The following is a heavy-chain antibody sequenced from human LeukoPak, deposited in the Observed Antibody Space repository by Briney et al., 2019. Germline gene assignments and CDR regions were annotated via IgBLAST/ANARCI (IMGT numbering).Heavy chain of an antibody. J-gene: IGHJ6*02. D-gene: IGHD2-15*01. V-gene: IGHV4-34*01. Sequence: SETLSLTCTVSGGSISSYYWSWIRQPAGKGLEWIGEINHSGSTNYNPSLKSRVTISVDTSKNQFSLKLSSVTAADTAVYYCARTRKWDCSGGSCYSYYYYYYGMDVWGQGTTVTVSS. CDR2: INHSGST. CDR1: GGSISSYY. CDR3: ARTRKWDCSGGSCYSYYYYYYGMDV.